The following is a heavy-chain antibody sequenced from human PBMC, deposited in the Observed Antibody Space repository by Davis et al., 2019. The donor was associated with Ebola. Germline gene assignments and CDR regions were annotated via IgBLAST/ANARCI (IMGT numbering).Heavy chain of an antibody. Sequence: MPSETLSLTCAVYGGSFSGHYWTWIRQPPGKGLEWIGEINHSGSTNYNPSLKSRVTISVDTSKNQFSLKLSSVTAADTAVYYCARVDWLYYGMDVWGQGTTVTVSS. CDR1: GGSFSGHY. CDR3: ARVDWLYYGMDV. CDR2: INHSGST. J-gene: IGHJ6*02. D-gene: IGHD3-9*01. V-gene: IGHV4-34*01.